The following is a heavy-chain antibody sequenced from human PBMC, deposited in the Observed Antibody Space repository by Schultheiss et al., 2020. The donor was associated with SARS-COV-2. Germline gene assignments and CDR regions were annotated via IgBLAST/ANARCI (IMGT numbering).Heavy chain of an antibody. CDR1: GGTFSSYA. CDR3: ARDPTEGSSWYGGDDAFDI. CDR2: IIPIFGTA. J-gene: IGHJ3*02. D-gene: IGHD6-13*01. V-gene: IGHV1-69*13. Sequence: SVKVSCKASGGTFSSYAISWVRQAPGQGLEWMGRIIPIFGTANYAQKFQGRVTITADESTSTAYMELSSVTAADTAVYYCARDPTEGSSWYGGDDAFDIWGQGTTVTVSS.